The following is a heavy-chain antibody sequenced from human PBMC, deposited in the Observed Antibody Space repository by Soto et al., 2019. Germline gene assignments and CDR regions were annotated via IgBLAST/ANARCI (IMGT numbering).Heavy chain of an antibody. CDR3: ARDKDRQPLGGNYYYALDV. J-gene: IGHJ6*02. CDR2: IIPIFRTP. V-gene: IGHV1-69*05. CDR1: GDTFSSFA. D-gene: IGHD3-3*02. Sequence: QVHLVQSGAEVKKPGSSVKVSCKASGDTFSSFAISWVRQAPGQGLEWMGGIIPIFRTPDYAQKFQGRVTXTXDQXTSTAYMELRSLTSEDTAVYYGARDKDRQPLGGNYYYALDVWGQGTTVIVSS.